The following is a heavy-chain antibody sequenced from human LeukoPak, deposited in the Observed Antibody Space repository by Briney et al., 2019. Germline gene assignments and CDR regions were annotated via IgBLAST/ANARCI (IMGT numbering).Heavy chain of an antibody. V-gene: IGHV4-38-2*02. CDR2: IYHSGST. Sequence: SETLSLTCTVSGYSISSGYYWGWIRQPPGKGLEWIGSIYHSGSTYYNPSLKSRVTISVDTSKNQFSLKLSSVTAADTAVYYCARWHGSSRYFDYWGQGILVTVSS. CDR1: GYSISSGYY. CDR3: ARWHGSSRYFDY. D-gene: IGHD6-6*01. J-gene: IGHJ4*02.